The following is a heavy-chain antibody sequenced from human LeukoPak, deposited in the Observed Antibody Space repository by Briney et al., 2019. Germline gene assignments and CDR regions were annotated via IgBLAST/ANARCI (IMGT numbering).Heavy chain of an antibody. CDR2: INIGGTNT. CDR3: ATDGAGFDT. V-gene: IGHV3-11*01. J-gene: IGHJ5*02. CDR1: GFTFNDYY. Sequence: GGSLRLSCAASGFTFNDYYMSWIRQAPGKGLEWLSYINIGGTNTHYADSVKGRFTISRDDAEKSLYLEMNNLRAEDTAVYYCATDGAGFDTWGQGVLVTVSS.